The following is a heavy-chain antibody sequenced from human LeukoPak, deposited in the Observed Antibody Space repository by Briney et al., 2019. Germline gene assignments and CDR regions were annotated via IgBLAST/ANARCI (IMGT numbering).Heavy chain of an antibody. Sequence: GASVKVSCKASGYTFTSYYMHWVRQAPGQGLEWMGIINPSGGSTSYAQKFQGRVTMTRDTSTSTVYMELSSLRPEDMAVYYCARERQGDYEYWGQGTLVTVSS. V-gene: IGHV1-46*01. J-gene: IGHJ4*02. CDR3: ARERQGDYEY. CDR1: GYTFTSYY. D-gene: IGHD3-16*01. CDR2: INPSGGST.